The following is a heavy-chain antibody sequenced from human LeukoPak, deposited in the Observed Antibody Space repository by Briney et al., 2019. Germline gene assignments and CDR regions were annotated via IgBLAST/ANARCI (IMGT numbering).Heavy chain of an antibody. Sequence: GESLKISCKGSGYSFTSYWIGWVRQMPGKGLEWMGIIYPGDSDTRYSPSFQGQVTISADKSISTAYLQWSSLEASDTAMYYCARRADYYDSSGYLYNWFDPWGQGTLVTVSP. V-gene: IGHV5-51*01. J-gene: IGHJ5*02. D-gene: IGHD3-22*01. CDR2: IYPGDSDT. CDR1: GYSFTSYW. CDR3: ARRADYYDSSGYLYNWFDP.